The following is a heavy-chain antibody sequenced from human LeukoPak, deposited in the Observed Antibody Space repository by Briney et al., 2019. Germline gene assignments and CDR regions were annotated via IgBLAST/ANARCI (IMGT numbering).Heavy chain of an antibody. V-gene: IGHV3-7*01. CDR1: GFTFSDHY. CDR3: ARLSTAAADSDY. J-gene: IGHJ4*02. CDR2: IKQDGFEK. D-gene: IGHD6-25*01. Sequence: PGGSLRLSCAASGFTFSDHYMDWVRQAPGKGLEWVANIKQDGFEKYYVDSVKGRFTISRDNAKNSLFLQMNSLRAEDTAVYYCARLSTAAADSDYWGQGTLVTVSS.